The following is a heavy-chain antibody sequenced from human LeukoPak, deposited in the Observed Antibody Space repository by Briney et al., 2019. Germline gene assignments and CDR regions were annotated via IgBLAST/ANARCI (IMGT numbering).Heavy chain of an antibody. D-gene: IGHD2-15*01. CDR1: GYTFTGYY. V-gene: IGHV1-2*02. CDR3: ARDQGCSGGSCYRRFDP. Sequence: ASVKVSCKASGYTFTGYYMHWVGQAPAQGLEWVGWINPNSGGTNYAQKFQGRGTMTRDTSISTAYMELSRLRSDDTAVYYCARDQGCSGGSCYRRFDPWGQGTLVTVSS. J-gene: IGHJ5*02. CDR2: INPNSGGT.